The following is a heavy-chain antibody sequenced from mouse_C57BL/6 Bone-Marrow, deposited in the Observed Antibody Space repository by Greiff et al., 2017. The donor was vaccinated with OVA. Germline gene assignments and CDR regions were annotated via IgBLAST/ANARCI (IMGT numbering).Heavy chain of an antibody. CDR1: GYTFTSYW. Sequence: VQLQQPGAELVKPGASVKMSCKASGYTFTSYWITWVRQRPGQGLEWIGDIYPGSGSTNYNEKFKSKATLTVDTSSSTAYMQLSSLTSEDSAVYYCARGGLLRNYFDYWGQGTILTVSS. J-gene: IGHJ2*01. CDR2: IYPGSGST. CDR3: ARGGLLRNYFDY. V-gene: IGHV1-55*01. D-gene: IGHD1-1*01.